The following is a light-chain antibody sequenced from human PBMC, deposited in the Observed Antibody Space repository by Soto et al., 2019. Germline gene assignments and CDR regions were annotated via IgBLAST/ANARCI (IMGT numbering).Light chain of an antibody. CDR3: VQFAHFPRT. CDR1: QSLVHGDGNTY. V-gene: IGKV2-24*01. CDR2: QVS. J-gene: IGKJ1*01. Sequence: DVVLTQTPLSSPVTLGQPASISCRSSQSLVHGDGNTYLSWFQQRPGQPPRLLIYQVSNRFSGVPDRFSGSGAGTDFTPKISRVEAEDVAVYYCVQFAHFPRTFGQGTKVEIK.